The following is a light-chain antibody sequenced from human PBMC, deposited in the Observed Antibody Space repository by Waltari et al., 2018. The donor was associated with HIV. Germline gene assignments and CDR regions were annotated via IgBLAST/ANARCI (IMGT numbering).Light chain of an antibody. CDR3: SSYTGSSSVV. CDR1: SSDVGGYNY. CDR2: EVS. J-gene: IGLJ3*02. Sequence: QSALTQPASVSGSPGQSITISCIGASSDVGGYNYVSWYPQHPGKAPKLMIYEVSNRPSGVSNRFSGSKSGNTASLTISGLRAEDEADYYCSSYTGSSSVVFGGGTKLTVL. V-gene: IGLV2-14*01.